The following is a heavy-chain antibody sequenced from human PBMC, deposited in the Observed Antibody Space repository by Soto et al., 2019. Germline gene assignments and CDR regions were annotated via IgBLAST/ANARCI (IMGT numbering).Heavy chain of an antibody. Sequence: ASVKVSCKASGYTFTSYGISWVRQAPGQGLEWMGWISAYNGNTNYAQKLQGRVTMTTDTSTSTAYMELRSLRSDDTAVYYCARDRSGHTVKTYYFDYWGQGTLVTVSS. CDR3: ARDRSGHTVKTYYFDY. CDR2: ISAYNGNT. CDR1: GYTFTSYG. V-gene: IGHV1-18*01. J-gene: IGHJ4*02.